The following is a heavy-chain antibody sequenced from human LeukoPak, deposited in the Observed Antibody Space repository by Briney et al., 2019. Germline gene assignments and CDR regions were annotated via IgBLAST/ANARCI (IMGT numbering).Heavy chain of an antibody. CDR3: ARDGTGDRYGFDY. CDR1: GGSISSGDYY. J-gene: IGHJ4*02. CDR2: IYYSGST. D-gene: IGHD7-27*01. Sequence: SETLSLTCTVSGGSISSGDYYWSWIRQPPGKGLEWTGYIYYSGSTYYNPSLKSRVTISVDTSKNQFSLKLSSVTAADTAVYYCARDGTGDRYGFDYWGQGTLVTVSS. V-gene: IGHV4-30-4*08.